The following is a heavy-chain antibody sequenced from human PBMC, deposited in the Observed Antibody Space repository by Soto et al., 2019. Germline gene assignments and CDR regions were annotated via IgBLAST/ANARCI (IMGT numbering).Heavy chain of an antibody. D-gene: IGHD3-16*01. CDR3: ARDGLRGGTSRYYGMDV. J-gene: IGHJ6*02. Sequence: PGGSLRLSCAASGFTFSSYGMHWVRQAPGKGLEWVAVIWYDGSNKYYADSVKGRFTISRDNSKSTLYLQMNSLRAEDTAVYYCARDGLRGGTSRYYGMDVWGQGTTVTVSS. CDR2: IWYDGSNK. CDR1: GFTFSSYG. V-gene: IGHV3-33*01.